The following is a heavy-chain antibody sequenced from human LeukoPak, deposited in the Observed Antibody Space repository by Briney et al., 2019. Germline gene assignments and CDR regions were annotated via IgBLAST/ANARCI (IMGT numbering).Heavy chain of an antibody. CDR2: ICCNGGST. CDR3: AKRNGYYGSSGYYSRYFDY. CDR1: GFTFSSYA. J-gene: IGHJ4*02. V-gene: IGHV3-23*01. Sequence: GGSLRLSCAASGFTFSSYAMSWVRQAPGKGLEWVSAICCNGGSTYYADSVKGRFTISRDNSKNTLYLQMNSLRAEDTAVYYCAKRNGYYGSSGYYSRYFDYWGQGTLVTVSP. D-gene: IGHD3-22*01.